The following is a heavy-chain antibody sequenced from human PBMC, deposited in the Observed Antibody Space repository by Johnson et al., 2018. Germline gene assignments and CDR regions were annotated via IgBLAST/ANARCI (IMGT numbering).Heavy chain of an antibody. D-gene: IGHD4-11*01. CDR3: ASFGAVDPYSNYFWGPYRGYYYMDV. CDR1: GFTFSSYA. J-gene: IGHJ6*03. V-gene: IGHV3-30-3*01. Sequence: QVQLVESGGGVVQPGRSLRLSCAASGFTFSSYAMHWVRQAPGKGLEWVAVISYDGSNKYYADSVKGRFTISRDNSKNTLYLQMNSLRAEDTAVDYCASFGAVDPYSNYFWGPYRGYYYMDVWGKGTTVTVSS. CDR2: ISYDGSNK.